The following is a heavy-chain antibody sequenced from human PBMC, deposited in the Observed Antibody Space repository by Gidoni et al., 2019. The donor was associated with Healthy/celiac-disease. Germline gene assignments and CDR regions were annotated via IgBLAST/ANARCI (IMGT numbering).Heavy chain of an antibody. Sequence: QVQLVQSGAEVKKPGASVKVSCKASGYTFTSYAINWVRQATGQGLEWMGWMNPNSGNTGYAQKFQGRVTMTRNTSISTAYMELSSLRSEDTAVYYCARGGGSTSCPEGSSSCPPSFIDSGYYYYMDVWGKGTTVTVSS. J-gene: IGHJ6*03. CDR1: GYTFTSYA. D-gene: IGHD2-2*01. V-gene: IGHV1-8*01. CDR2: MNPNSGNT. CDR3: ARGGGSTSCPEGSSSCPPSFIDSGYYYYMDV.